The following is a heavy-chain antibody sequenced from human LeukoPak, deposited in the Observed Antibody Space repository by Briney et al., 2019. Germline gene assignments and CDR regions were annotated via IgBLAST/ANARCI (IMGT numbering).Heavy chain of an antibody. CDR1: GGTFSSYA. D-gene: IGHD6-6*01. CDR3: ARSILRTPSPVDY. Sequence: GASVKVSCKASGGTFSSYAISWVRQAPGQGLEWMGIINPSGGSTNYAQKFQGRVTMTRDTSTSTVYMELSSLRSEDTAVYYCARSILRTPSPVDYWGQGTLVTVSS. J-gene: IGHJ4*02. V-gene: IGHV1-46*01. CDR2: INPSGGST.